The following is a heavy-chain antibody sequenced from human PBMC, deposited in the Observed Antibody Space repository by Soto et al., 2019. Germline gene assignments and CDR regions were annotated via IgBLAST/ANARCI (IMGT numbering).Heavy chain of an antibody. CDR2: ISHNRSDK. Sequence: PGGSLRLSCVASGFTFSVHSMNWVRQAPGMGLEWMANISHNRSDKYYVDSVKGRFTISRDNSKNTLYLQMNSLRAEDTAVYYCAKTSGSSHYYYYGMDVWGQGTTVTVSS. V-gene: IGHV3-21*04. D-gene: IGHD1-26*01. J-gene: IGHJ6*02. CDR1: GFTFSVHS. CDR3: AKTSGSSHYYYYGMDV.